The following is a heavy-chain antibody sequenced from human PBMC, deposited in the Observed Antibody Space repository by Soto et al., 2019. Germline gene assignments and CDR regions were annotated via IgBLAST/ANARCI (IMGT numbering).Heavy chain of an antibody. CDR3: ARSGYDFDAFDV. Sequence: GEALKISCKGSGYSFTSYWHGWVRQIPGKGLEWMVIIYPVDSDTRYSPSFQGLVTISADKSINTAYLQWSSLKASDTAMYYCARSGYDFDAFDVWGQGTMVTVSS. CDR2: IYPVDSDT. D-gene: IGHD5-12*01. CDR1: GYSFTSYW. V-gene: IGHV5-51*01. J-gene: IGHJ3*01.